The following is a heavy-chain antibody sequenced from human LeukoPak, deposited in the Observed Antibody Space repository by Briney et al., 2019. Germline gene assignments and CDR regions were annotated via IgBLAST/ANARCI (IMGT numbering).Heavy chain of an antibody. CDR2: IIPIFGTA. CDR3: ASPMVVTATLSPFGY. V-gene: IGHV1-69*13. D-gene: IGHD2-21*02. CDR1: GGTFSSYA. Sequence: SVKVSCKASGGTFSSYAISWVRQAPGQGLEWMGGIIPIFGTANYAQKFQGRVTITADESTSTAYMELSSLRSEDTAVYYCASPMVVTATLSPFGYWGQGTLVTVSS. J-gene: IGHJ4*02.